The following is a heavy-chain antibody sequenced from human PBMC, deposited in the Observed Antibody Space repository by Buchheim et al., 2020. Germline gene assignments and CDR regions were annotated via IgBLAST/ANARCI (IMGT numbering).Heavy chain of an antibody. V-gene: IGHV1-2*04. CDR3: AREDCSGGSCYQYYFDY. J-gene: IGHJ4*02. CDR1: GYTFTGYY. Sequence: QVQLVQSGAEVKKPGASVKVSCKASGYTFTGYYMHWVRQAPGQGLEWMGWINPNSGGTNYAQKFQGWVTMTRDTFISTAYMELSRLRSDDTAVYYCAREDCSGGSCYQYYFDYWGQGTL. CDR2: INPNSGGT. D-gene: IGHD2-15*01.